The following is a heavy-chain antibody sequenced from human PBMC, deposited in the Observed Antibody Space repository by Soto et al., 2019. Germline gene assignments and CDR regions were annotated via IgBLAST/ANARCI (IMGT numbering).Heavy chain of an antibody. J-gene: IGHJ4*02. V-gene: IGHV3-23*01. CDR1: GFTFSSYA. CDR3: AKDGPLSSSGYYFDY. D-gene: IGHD6-6*01. CDR2: ISGSGGST. Sequence: GESLKISCAASGFTFSSYAMSWVRQAPGKGLEWVSAISGSGGSTYYADSVKGRFTISRDNSKNTLYLQMNSLRAEDTAVYYCAKDGPLSSSGYYFDYWGQGTLVTVSS.